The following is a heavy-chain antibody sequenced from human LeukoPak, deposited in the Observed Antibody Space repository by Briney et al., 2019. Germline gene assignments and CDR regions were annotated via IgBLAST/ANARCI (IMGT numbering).Heavy chain of an antibody. CDR3: ARSEMATVLYYFDY. V-gene: IGHV3-30-3*01. CDR1: GFTFSSYA. Sequence: GRSLRLSCAASGFTFSSYAMHWVRQAPGKGLEWVAVISYDGSNKYYADSVKGRFTISRDNSKNTLYLQMNSLRAEDTAVYYCARSEMATVLYYFDYWGQGTLVTVSS. D-gene: IGHD5-24*01. J-gene: IGHJ4*02. CDR2: ISYDGSNK.